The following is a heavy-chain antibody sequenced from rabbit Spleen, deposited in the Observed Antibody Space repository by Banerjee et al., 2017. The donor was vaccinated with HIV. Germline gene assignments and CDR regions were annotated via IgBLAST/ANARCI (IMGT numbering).Heavy chain of an antibody. J-gene: IGHJ4*01. D-gene: IGHD1-1*01. CDR2: IYAGSSGDT. V-gene: IGHV1S40*01. CDR1: GLSFSSSYY. CDR3: ARDLVAVIGWNFNL. Sequence: QSLEESGGDLVQPEGSLTLTCTASGLSFSSSYYMCWVRQAPGKGLEWIACIYAGSSGDTYYASWAKGRFTISKTSSTTVTLQMTSLTAADTATYFCARDLVAVIGWNFNLWGQGTLVTVS.